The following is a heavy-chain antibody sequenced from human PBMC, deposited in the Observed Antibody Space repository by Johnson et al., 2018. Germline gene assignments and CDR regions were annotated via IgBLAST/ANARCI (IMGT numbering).Heavy chain of an antibody. D-gene: IGHD3-16*01. CDR3: ARQESAFPFGY. CDR2: IKPDGSDK. J-gene: IGHJ4*02. CDR1: GFTFSYFY. V-gene: IGHV3-7*01. Sequence: VQLVQSGGGLVQPGGSLRLSCTTSGFTFSYFYMSWVRQAPGKGLEWVTSIKPDGSDKYYVDSVKGRFTISRDNAKRSLYLQMNSLRAEDTAVYYCARQESAFPFGYWCQGSLCTGSA.